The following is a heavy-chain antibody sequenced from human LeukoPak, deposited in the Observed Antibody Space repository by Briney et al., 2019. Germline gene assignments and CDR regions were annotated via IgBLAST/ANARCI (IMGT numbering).Heavy chain of an antibody. J-gene: IGHJ6*02. Sequence: ASVKVSCKASGGTFSSYAISWVRQAPGQGLEWMGGIIPIFGTANYAQKFQGRVTITADESTSTAYMELSSLRSEDTAVYYCARGAKIVLMVYAIDYYYGMDVWGQGTTDTVSS. CDR1: GGTFSSYA. D-gene: IGHD2-8*01. V-gene: IGHV1-69*13. CDR2: IIPIFGTA. CDR3: ARGAKIVLMVYAIDYYYGMDV.